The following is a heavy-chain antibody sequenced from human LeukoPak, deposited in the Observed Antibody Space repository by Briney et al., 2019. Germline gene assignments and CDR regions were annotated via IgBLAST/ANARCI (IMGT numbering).Heavy chain of an antibody. CDR1: GFTFSSYS. V-gene: IGHV3-21*01. D-gene: IGHD3-22*01. Sequence: GGSPRLSCAASGFTFSSYSMNWVRQAPGKGLEWVSSISSSSSYIYYADSVKGRFTISRDNAKNSLYLQMNSLRAEDTAVYYCARGGYDSSGYYPTFDAFDIWGQGTMVTVSS. CDR2: ISSSSSYI. CDR3: ARGGYDSSGYYPTFDAFDI. J-gene: IGHJ3*02.